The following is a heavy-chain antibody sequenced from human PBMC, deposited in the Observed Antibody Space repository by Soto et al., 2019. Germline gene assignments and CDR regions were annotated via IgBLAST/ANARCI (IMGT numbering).Heavy chain of an antibody. V-gene: IGHV1-69*06. D-gene: IGHD3-10*01. J-gene: IGHJ6*02. CDR3: ARAAGRPYYFYGMDV. CDR2: TIPLFSTS. Sequence: QEQLVQSGPEVKKPGSSVTVSCKASAGTFNNYAICWVRQAPGQGLEWMGGTIPLFSTSSYAHRFQGRVTITADKSTSTVYMEMNNLISEDTALYYCARAAGRPYYFYGMDVWGQGTMVTVSS. CDR1: AGTFNNYA.